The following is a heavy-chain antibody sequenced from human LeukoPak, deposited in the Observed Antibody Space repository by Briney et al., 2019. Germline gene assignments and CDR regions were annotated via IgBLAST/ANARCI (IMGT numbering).Heavy chain of an antibody. V-gene: IGHV1-2*02. CDR3: ARDILGGYSYGDEYFQH. J-gene: IGHJ1*01. Sequence: ASVKVSCKASGYTFTGYYMHWVRQAPGQGLEWMGWINPNSGGTNYAQKFQGRVTMTRDTSISTAYMELSRLRSDDTAVYYCARDILGGYSYGDEYFQHWGQGTLVTVSS. CDR1: GYTFTGYY. CDR2: INPNSGGT. D-gene: IGHD5-18*01.